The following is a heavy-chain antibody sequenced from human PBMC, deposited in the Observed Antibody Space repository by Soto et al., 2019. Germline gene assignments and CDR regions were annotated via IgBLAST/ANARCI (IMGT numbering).Heavy chain of an antibody. CDR1: GGTFSSYA. CDR2: IIPIFGTA. V-gene: IGHV1-69*01. Sequence: QVQLVQSGAEVKKPGSSVKVSCKASGGTFSSYAISWVRQAPGQGLEWMGGIIPIFGTANYAQKFQGRVTMTADESTSTAYMELSGLRSEDTAVYYCARGVGGLAAAGIYWFDPWGQGTLVTVSS. CDR3: ARGVGGLAAAGIYWFDP. D-gene: IGHD6-13*01. J-gene: IGHJ5*02.